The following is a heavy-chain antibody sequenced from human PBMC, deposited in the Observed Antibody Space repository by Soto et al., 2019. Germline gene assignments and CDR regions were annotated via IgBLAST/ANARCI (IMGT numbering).Heavy chain of an antibody. CDR2: IWYDGSNK. J-gene: IGHJ6*02. D-gene: IGHD6-19*01. CDR3: ARVLSAAVAGHYYYYGMDV. V-gene: IGHV3-33*01. Sequence: QVQLVESGGGVVQPGRSLRLSCAASGFTFSSYGMHGVRQAPGKGLEWVAVIWYDGSNKYYADSVKGRFTISRDNSKNTLYLQMNSLRAEDTAVYYCARVLSAAVAGHYYYYGMDVWGQGTTVTVSS. CDR1: GFTFSSYG.